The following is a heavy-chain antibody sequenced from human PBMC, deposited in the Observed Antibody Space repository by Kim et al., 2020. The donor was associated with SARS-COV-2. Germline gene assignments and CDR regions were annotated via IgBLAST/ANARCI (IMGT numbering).Heavy chain of an antibody. CDR1: GFTFSSYA. D-gene: IGHD3-10*01. J-gene: IGHJ4*02. CDR3: AKDPIYSRLLWFGEFDY. V-gene: IGHV3-23*01. Sequence: GGSLRLSCAASGFTFSSYAMSWVRQAPGKGLEWVSAISGSGGSTYYADSVKGRFTISRDNSKNTLYLQMNSLRAEDTAVYYCAKDPIYSRLLWFGEFDYWGQGTLVTVSS. CDR2: ISGSGGST.